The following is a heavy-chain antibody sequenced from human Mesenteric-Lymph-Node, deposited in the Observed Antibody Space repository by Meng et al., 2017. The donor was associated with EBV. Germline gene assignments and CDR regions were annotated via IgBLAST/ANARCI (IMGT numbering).Heavy chain of an antibody. CDR3: ATLPAAFTPTFLA. CDR2: IKTNSGDT. J-gene: IGHJ4*02. V-gene: IGHV1-2*04. Sequence: QVQLVPSGAYVKRSGASVKVSCKAWGYTLSCYYVHWVRQAPGQGLEWMGWIKTNSGDTNYAKKFQGWVTMTRDTSIHTAYMELSSLRTDAMAVYYCATLPAAFTPTFLAWGQGTLVTVSS. D-gene: IGHD2-2*01. CDR1: GYTLSCYY.